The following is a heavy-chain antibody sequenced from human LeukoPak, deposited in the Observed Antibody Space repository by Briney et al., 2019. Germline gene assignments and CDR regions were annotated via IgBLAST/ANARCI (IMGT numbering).Heavy chain of an antibody. J-gene: IGHJ4*02. CDR2: IYYSGST. CDR3: ARVDPDSSSTLEVFDY. V-gene: IGHV4-59*01. CDR1: GGSISRYY. Sequence: SEPLSLTCTVSGGSISRYYWSCIPQPPGKALEWIGYIYYSGSTNYNPSLNSRVTISVDTSKIQYSLKLSAVTGADTAVYYCARVDPDSSSTLEVFDYGGQGTLVTVSS. D-gene: IGHD6-6*01.